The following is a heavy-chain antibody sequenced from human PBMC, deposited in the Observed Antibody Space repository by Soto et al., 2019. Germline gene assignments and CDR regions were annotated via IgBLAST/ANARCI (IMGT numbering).Heavy chain of an antibody. D-gene: IGHD3-10*01. V-gene: IGHV2-26*01. CDR3: VGMNAESYSSYYAMDV. J-gene: IGHJ6*01. CDR1: GFSLTTGRMG. Sequence: QVTLRESGPVLVKPTETLTLTCNVSGFSLTTGRMGVSWIRQPPGKALEWLAHIFSDAERSYSRSLQGRLTVSKVGSGSHVVLTMTNMDPVDTGTYFCVGMNAESYSSYYAMDVW. CDR2: IFSDAER.